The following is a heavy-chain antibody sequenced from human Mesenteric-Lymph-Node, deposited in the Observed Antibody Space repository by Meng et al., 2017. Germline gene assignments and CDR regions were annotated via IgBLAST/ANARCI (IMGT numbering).Heavy chain of an antibody. CDR3: ARHPRIAASGNYNFDY. CDR2: IYYSGSI. Sequence: SETLSLTCSVSGASISSYYWSWIRQPPGKGLEWIGYIYYSGSINYNPSLRSRVTLSVDTSKNQFSLKLSSVTAADTAVYYCARHPRIAASGNYNFDYWGQGTLVTVSS. CDR1: GASISSYY. J-gene: IGHJ4*02. D-gene: IGHD6-13*01. V-gene: IGHV4-59*01.